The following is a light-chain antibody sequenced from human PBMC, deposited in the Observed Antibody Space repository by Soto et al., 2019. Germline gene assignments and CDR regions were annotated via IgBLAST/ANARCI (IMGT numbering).Light chain of an antibody. CDR3: SSYTSSSTYG. Sequence: QSVLTQPASVSGSPGQSITISYTGTSSDVGGYNYVSWYQHHPGKAPKLMIYDVSNRPSGVFNRFSASKSGNTASLTISGLQAEDEADYYCSSYTSSSTYGFGTGTKVTVL. J-gene: IGLJ1*01. CDR1: SSDVGGYNY. CDR2: DVS. V-gene: IGLV2-14*03.